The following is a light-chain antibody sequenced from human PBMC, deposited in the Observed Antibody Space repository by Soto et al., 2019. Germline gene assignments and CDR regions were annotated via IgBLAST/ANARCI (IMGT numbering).Light chain of an antibody. CDR3: SSYTSSSTYV. V-gene: IGLV2-14*01. CDR2: DVS. J-gene: IGLJ1*01. CDR1: SSDIDGYNY. Sequence: QSALTQPASVSGSPGQSITISCTGTSSDIDGYNYVSWYQQHPGKAPKLLIYDVSNRHSGVSNRFSGSKSCNTASLTISGLQAEDESDYYCSSYTSSSTYVFAAGTKATVL.